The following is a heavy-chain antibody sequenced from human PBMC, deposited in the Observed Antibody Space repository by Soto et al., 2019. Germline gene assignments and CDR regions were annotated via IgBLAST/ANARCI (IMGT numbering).Heavy chain of an antibody. V-gene: IGHV4-59*12. Sequence: SECLSLPCTVAARSSSPNYWSWIRQPPEKGLEWVGYIYYGGTTSYNPSLQSRVTISVDTSKNQFSLKLTSVTAEETSLYLCASSYFLRSVDLFHGLDDWGRGSGVTVSS. CDR3: ASSYFLRSVDLFHGLDD. CDR1: ARSSSPNY. D-gene: IGHD3-10*01. CDR2: IYYGGTT. J-gene: IGHJ6*02.